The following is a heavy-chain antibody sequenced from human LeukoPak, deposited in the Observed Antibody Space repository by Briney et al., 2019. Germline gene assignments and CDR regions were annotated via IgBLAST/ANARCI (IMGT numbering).Heavy chain of an antibody. CDR3: ANFYDSSGYYTRLVDY. V-gene: IGHV3-23*01. J-gene: IGHJ4*02. Sequence: PGGSLRLSCAASGFTFSSSAMSWVRQAPGKGLEWVSAISNNGGYTYYADSVQGRFTISRDNAKNSLYLQMNSLRAEDTAVYYCANFYDSSGYYTRLVDYWGQGTLVTVSS. CDR2: ISNNGGYT. CDR1: GFTFSSSA. D-gene: IGHD3-22*01.